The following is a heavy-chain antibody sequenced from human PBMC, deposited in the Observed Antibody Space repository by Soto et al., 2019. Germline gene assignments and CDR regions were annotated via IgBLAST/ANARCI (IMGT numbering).Heavy chain of an antibody. J-gene: IGHJ4*02. CDR2: INHSGST. D-gene: IGHD3-3*01. Sequence: SLSLTCAVYGGSFSGYYWSWIRQPPGKGLEWIGEINHSGSTNYNPSLKSRVTISVDTSKNQFSLKLSSVTAADTAVYYCAKDFEIFGVVIIPYFDYWGQGTLVTVSS. V-gene: IGHV4-34*01. CDR1: GGSFSGYY. CDR3: AKDFEIFGVVIIPYFDY.